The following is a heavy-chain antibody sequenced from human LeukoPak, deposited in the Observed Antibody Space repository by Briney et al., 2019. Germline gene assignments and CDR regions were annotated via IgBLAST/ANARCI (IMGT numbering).Heavy chain of an antibody. CDR2: IYHSGST. J-gene: IGHJ4*02. CDR1: GYSTSSGYY. CDR3: ARESSSSSSGY. Sequence: SETLSLTCTVSGYSTSSGYYWGWIRQPPGKGLEWIGSIYHSGSTYYNPSLKSRVTISVDTSKNQFSLKLSSVTAADTAVYYCARESSSSSSGYWGQGTLVTVSS. D-gene: IGHD6-6*01. V-gene: IGHV4-38-2*02.